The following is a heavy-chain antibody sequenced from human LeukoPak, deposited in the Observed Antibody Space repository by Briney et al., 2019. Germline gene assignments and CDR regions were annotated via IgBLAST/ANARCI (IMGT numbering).Heavy chain of an antibody. Sequence: SETLSPTCAVYGGSFSGYYWSWIRQPPGKGLEWIGEINHSGSTNYNPSLKSRVTISVDTSKNQFSLKLSSVTAADTAVYYCARAIGYQLLSGGWFDPWGQGTLVTVSS. V-gene: IGHV4-34*01. D-gene: IGHD2-2*01. J-gene: IGHJ5*02. CDR2: INHSGST. CDR3: ARAIGYQLLSGGWFDP. CDR1: GGSFSGYY.